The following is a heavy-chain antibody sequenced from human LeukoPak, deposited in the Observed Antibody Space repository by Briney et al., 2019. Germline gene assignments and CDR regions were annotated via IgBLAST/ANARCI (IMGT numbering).Heavy chain of an antibody. CDR1: GFTFSSYT. J-gene: IGHJ3*02. V-gene: IGHV3-21*06. CDR2: LSGTGRYI. Sequence: PGGSLRLSCAASGFTFSSYTMNWVRQAPGKGLEWVSSLSGTGRYIYYADLMKGRFTISRDNAKNSLYLQMNSLRAEDTAVYYSARSLRDAFDIWGQGTMVTVSS. CDR3: ARSLRDAFDI.